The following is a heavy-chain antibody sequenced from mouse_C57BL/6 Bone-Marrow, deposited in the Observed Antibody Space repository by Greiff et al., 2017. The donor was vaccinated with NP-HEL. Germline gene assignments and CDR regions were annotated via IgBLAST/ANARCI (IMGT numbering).Heavy chain of an antibody. J-gene: IGHJ1*03. Sequence: QVHVKQSGAELARPGASVKLSCKASGYTFTSYGISWVKQRTGQGLEWIGEIYPRSGNTYYNEKFKGKATLTADKSSSTAYMELRSLTSEDSAVYFCAREDYGSSRYFDVWGTGTTVTVSS. V-gene: IGHV1-81*01. CDR1: GYTFTSYG. D-gene: IGHD1-1*01. CDR2: IYPRSGNT. CDR3: AREDYGSSRYFDV.